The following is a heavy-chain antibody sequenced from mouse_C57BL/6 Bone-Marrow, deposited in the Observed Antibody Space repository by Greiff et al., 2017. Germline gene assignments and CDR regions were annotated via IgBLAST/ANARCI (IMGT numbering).Heavy chain of an antibody. D-gene: IGHD1-1*01. CDR3: ARSLITTVVAPVDY. V-gene: IGHV1-4*01. CDR1: GYTFTSYT. J-gene: IGHJ2*01. Sequence: VQLQQSGAELARPGASVKMSCKASGYTFTSYTMHWVKQRPGQGLEWIGYINPSSGYTKYNQKFKDKATLTADKSSSTAYMQLSSLTSEDSAVYYCARSLITTVVAPVDYWGQGTTLTVSS. CDR2: INPSSGYT.